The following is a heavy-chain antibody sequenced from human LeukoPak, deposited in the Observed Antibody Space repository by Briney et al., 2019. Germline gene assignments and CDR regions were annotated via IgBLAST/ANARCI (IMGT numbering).Heavy chain of an antibody. Sequence: GGSLRLSCAASGFTFTNYVMTWVRQAPGKGLEWISTISVSGATTYYADSVQGRFTISRDNSKNTLSLRMNNLRAEDSAIYYCTSRKEYSTSSVYYWGQGTLVTVSS. CDR1: GFTFTNYV. V-gene: IGHV3-23*01. J-gene: IGHJ4*02. CDR3: TSRKEYSTSSVYY. CDR2: ISVSGATT. D-gene: IGHD6-6*01.